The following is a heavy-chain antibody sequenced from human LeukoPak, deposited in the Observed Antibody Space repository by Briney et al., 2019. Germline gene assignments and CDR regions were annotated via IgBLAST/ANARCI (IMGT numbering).Heavy chain of an antibody. V-gene: IGHV4-39*07. CDR2: INHSGST. CDR3: ARGYGYDQPSAVHVDY. CDR1: GGSISSSSYY. Sequence: SETLSLTCTVSGGSISSSSYYWGWIRQPPGKGLEWIGEINHSGSTNYNPSLKSRVTISVDTSKNQFSLKLSSVTAADTAVYYCARGYGYDQPSAVHVDYWGQGTLVTVSS. J-gene: IGHJ4*02. D-gene: IGHD5-18*01.